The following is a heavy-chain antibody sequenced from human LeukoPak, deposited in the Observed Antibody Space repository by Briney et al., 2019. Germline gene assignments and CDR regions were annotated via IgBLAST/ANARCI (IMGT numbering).Heavy chain of an antibody. Sequence: SENLSLTCAVYGGSFSGYDWSWIRLPPGKGLEWIGEINHSGSTNYNPSLKSRVTISVDTSKNQFSLKLSSVTAADTAVYYCASTAIDYWGQGTLVTVSS. CDR3: ASTAIDY. J-gene: IGHJ4*02. CDR1: GGSFSGYD. CDR2: INHSGST. D-gene: IGHD5-18*01. V-gene: IGHV4-34*01.